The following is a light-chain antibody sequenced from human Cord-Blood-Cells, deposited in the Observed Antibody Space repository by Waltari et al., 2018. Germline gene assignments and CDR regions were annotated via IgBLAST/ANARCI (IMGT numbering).Light chain of an antibody. CDR1: SSNIGSNT. J-gene: IGLJ2*01. V-gene: IGLV1-44*01. Sequence: QSVLTQPPSASGTPGQRVTISCSGSSSNIGSNTVNWYQQLPGTAPKLLIYRNKQRPSGVPDRFPGSKSGTSASLAISGLQAEDEADYYCAAWDDSLNGVVFGGGTKLTVL. CDR3: AAWDDSLNGVV. CDR2: RNK.